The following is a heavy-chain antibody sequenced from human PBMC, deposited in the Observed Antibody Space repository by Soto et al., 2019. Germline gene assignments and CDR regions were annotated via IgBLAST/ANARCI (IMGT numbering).Heavy chain of an antibody. Sequence: ASVKVSCKVSGHTLSDFSMHWVRQAPGRGLEWMGGFDPEDGDPIYAQNFQGRVTMTEDSSTGTAYLELSSLGSEDTAMYYCARCIQEDYYYGMDVWGQGTTVTVSS. CDR3: ARCIQEDYYYGMDV. D-gene: IGHD5-18*01. CDR1: GHTLSDFS. CDR2: FDPEDGDP. J-gene: IGHJ6*02. V-gene: IGHV1-24*01.